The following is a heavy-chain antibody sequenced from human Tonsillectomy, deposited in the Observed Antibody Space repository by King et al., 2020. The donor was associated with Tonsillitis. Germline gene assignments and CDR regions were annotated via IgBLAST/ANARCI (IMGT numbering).Heavy chain of an antibody. CDR2: ISPFSGTV. CDR3: ARVITLAGINWFDP. J-gene: IGHJ5*02. D-gene: IGHD1-1*01. Sequence: MQLVQSGAEVKTPGSSVKVSCKASGGTFSNFAISWLRQAPGQGLEWMGRISPFSGTVNYAQNFQGRLTITADESTTTAYMHLDSLRYDDTAVYFCARVITLAGINWFDPWGQGTLAT. V-gene: IGHV1-69*18. CDR1: GGTFSNFA.